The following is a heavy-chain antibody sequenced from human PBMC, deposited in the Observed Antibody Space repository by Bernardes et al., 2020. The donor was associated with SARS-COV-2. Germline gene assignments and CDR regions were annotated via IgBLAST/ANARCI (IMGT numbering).Heavy chain of an antibody. CDR1: GFMFSSYA. D-gene: IGHD5-12*01. CDR3: ARDSKIYQGFAGYDFDS. CDR2: IWYDGSKS. J-gene: IGHJ5*01. V-gene: IGHV3-33*01. Sequence: GGSLRLSCAASGFMFSSYAMHWVRQAPGKGLEWVAAIWYDGSKSYYADSVKGRFTISRDNSQNTQYLEMNSLRAEDTAVYYCARDSKIYQGFAGYDFDSWGQGTLVTVSS.